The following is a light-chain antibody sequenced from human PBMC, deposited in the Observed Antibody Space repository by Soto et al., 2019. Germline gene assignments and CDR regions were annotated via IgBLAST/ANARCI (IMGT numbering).Light chain of an antibody. V-gene: IGLV2-23*02. CDR1: SSDVGSYNF. CDR3: CSYASSSTYV. Sequence: QSALTQPASVSGSPGQSITISCTVTSSDVGSYNFVSWYQQHPGKAPKLMIYDVTKRPSGVSDRFSGSRSGNTASLTISGLQAEDEADYYCCSYASSSTYVFGSGTKVTVL. J-gene: IGLJ1*01. CDR2: DVT.